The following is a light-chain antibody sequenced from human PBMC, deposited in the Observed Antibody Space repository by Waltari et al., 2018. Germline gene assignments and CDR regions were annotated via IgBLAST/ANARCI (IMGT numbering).Light chain of an antibody. Sequence: DIQMTQSPSTLSASIGDRVTITCRASQTIISWLAWYQHKPGQAPRLLIYRATALETGVPSRFSGTGSGTEFTLTINGLQPDDSATYFCQQYDSFWSFGQGTKVEVK. CDR1: QTIISW. CDR3: QQYDSFWS. J-gene: IGKJ1*01. CDR2: RAT. V-gene: IGKV1-5*03.